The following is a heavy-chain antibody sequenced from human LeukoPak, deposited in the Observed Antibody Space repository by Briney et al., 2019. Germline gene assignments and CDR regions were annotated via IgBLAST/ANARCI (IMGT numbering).Heavy chain of an antibody. CDR1: GFTFSSYG. CDR2: IWYGGSNK. Sequence: GGSLRLSCAASGFTFSSYGMHWVRQAPGKGLKWVAVIWYGGSNKYYADSVKGRFTISRDNSKNTLYLQMISLRAADTAVYYCAKDGVEGMVVTAMNYYYYYMDVWGKGTTVTVSS. CDR3: AKDGVEGMVVTAMNYYYYYMDV. J-gene: IGHJ6*03. V-gene: IGHV3-33*06. D-gene: IGHD2-21*02.